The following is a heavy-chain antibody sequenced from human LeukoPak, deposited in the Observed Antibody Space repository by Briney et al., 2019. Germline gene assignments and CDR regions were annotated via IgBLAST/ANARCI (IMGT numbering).Heavy chain of an antibody. CDR3: ASGDDDYVWGSYRDVDY. CDR1: GGTFSSYA. Sequence: ASVKVSCKASGGTFSSYAISWVRQAPGQGLEWMGGIIPISGTANYAQKFQGRVTITADKSTSTAYMELSSLRSEDTAVYYCASGDDDYVWGSYRDVDYWGQGTLVTVSS. V-gene: IGHV1-69*06. J-gene: IGHJ4*02. CDR2: IIPISGTA. D-gene: IGHD3-16*02.